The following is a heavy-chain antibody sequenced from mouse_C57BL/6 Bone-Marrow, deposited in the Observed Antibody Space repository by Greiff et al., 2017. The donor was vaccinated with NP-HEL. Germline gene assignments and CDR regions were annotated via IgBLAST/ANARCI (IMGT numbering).Heavy chain of an antibody. CDR3: TRSSSLYYSNYFDY. D-gene: IGHD1-1*01. CDR1: GYTFTDYE. V-gene: IGHV1-15*01. J-gene: IGHJ2*01. Sequence: QVQLQQSGAELVRPGASVTLSCKASGYTFTDYEMHWVKQTPVHGLEWIGAIDPETGGTAYNQKFKGKAILTADKSSSTAYMELRSLTSEDSAVYYCTRSSSLYYSNYFDYWGQGTTLTVSS. CDR2: IDPETGGT.